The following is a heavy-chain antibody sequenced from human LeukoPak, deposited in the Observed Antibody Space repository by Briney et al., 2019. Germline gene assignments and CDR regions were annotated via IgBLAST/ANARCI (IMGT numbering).Heavy chain of an antibody. CDR3: AKDIESVAGTGVAFDY. D-gene: IGHD6-19*01. Sequence: GRSLRLSCAASGFTFDDYAMHWVRQAPGKGLEWVSGISWNSGSIGYADSVKGRFTISRDNAKNSLYLQMNSLRAEDTALYHCAKDIESVAGTGVAFDYWGQGTLVTVSS. CDR1: GFTFDDYA. J-gene: IGHJ4*02. V-gene: IGHV3-9*01. CDR2: ISWNSGSI.